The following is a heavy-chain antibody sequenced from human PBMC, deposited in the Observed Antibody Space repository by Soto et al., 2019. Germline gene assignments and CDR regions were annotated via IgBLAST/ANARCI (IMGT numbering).Heavy chain of an antibody. J-gene: IGHJ6*02. D-gene: IGHD3-10*01. Sequence: PGESLKISCKGSGYSFNTYWIAWVRQMPGKGLEWMGIIYPGESDSRYSPSFQGQVTISADKSISTAYLQWSSLRASDTAMYYCARYYGSGSQYGMDVWGQGTTVTVSS. CDR1: GYSFNTYW. CDR3: ARYYGSGSQYGMDV. CDR2: IYPGESDS. V-gene: IGHV5-51*01.